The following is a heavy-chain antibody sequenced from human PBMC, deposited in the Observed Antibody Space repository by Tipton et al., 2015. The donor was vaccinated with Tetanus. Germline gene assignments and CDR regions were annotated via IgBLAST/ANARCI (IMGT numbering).Heavy chain of an antibody. V-gene: IGHV4-59*13. CDR3: ARIGWPENNKPGFDI. CDR2: VHYTGKD. Sequence: LRLSCIVSGGSISTYYWSWIRQRPGRGLEWVGYVHYTGKDNHNPSLRSRVTLSVDTSKNQFSLQMSSVTAADTAVYYCARIGWPENNKPGFDIWGQGTMVTVSS. CDR1: GGSISTYY. J-gene: IGHJ3*02. D-gene: IGHD1/OR15-1a*01.